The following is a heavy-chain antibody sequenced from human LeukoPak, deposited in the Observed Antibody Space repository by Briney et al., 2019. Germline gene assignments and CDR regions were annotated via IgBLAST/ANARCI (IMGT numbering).Heavy chain of an antibody. CDR1: GFTFNTYS. CDR3: TRDPGRVRGVLGFDY. Sequence: GGSLRLSCAASGFTFNTYSMNWVRQAPGKGLEWVSYISSSSNPILYADSVRGRFTISRDNVKDSLYLQMHSLRAEDTAVYYCTRDPGRVRGVLGFDYWGQGTLVTVSS. D-gene: IGHD3-10*01. J-gene: IGHJ4*02. CDR2: ISSSSNPI. V-gene: IGHV3-48*04.